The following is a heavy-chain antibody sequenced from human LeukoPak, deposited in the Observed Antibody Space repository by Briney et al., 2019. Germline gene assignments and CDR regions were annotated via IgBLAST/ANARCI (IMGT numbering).Heavy chain of an antibody. V-gene: IGHV3-11*01. J-gene: IGHJ4*02. CDR1: GFTFSDYY. CDR2: ISSSGSTI. D-gene: IGHD3-9*01. Sequence: PGGSLRLSCAASGFTFSDYYMSWIRQAPGKGLEWVSYISSSGSTIYYADSVKGRFTISRDNAKNSLYLQMNSLRAEDTAVYYCARDGGTYYDILTGYYHPSPIDYWGQGTLVTVSS. CDR3: ARDGGTYYDILTGYYHPSPIDY.